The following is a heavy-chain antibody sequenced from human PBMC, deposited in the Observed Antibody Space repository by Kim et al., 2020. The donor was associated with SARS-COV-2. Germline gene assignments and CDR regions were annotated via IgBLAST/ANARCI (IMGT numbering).Heavy chain of an antibody. CDR3: ARGCGFPPWFDP. V-gene: IGHV4-30-2*05. D-gene: IGHD2-21*01. J-gene: IGHJ5*02. Sequence: YYNPSLKSRVTISVDTSKNQFSLKLSSVTAADTAAYYCARGCGFPPWFDPWGQGTLVTVSS.